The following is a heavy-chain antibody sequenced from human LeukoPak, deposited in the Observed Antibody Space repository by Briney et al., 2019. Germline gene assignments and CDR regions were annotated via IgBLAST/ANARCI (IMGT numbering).Heavy chain of an antibody. CDR1: GYTFSNYY. J-gene: IGHJ4*02. V-gene: IGHV1-46*01. CDR3: ARDHATIGKYDY. Sequence: GASVKVSCKASGYTFSNYYMHWVRQAPGQGLEWMGTINPSGGSTTYAQKFQGRVTMTRDTSTRTVYMELRNLRSEDTAVYYCARDHATIGKYDYWGQGTLATVSS. D-gene: IGHD3-9*01. CDR2: INPSGGST.